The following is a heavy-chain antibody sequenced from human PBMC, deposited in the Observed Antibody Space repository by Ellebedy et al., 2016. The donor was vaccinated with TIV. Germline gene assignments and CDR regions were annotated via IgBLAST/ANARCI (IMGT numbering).Heavy chain of an antibody. CDR3: AREGGLRFFGVQFDY. V-gene: IGHV4-30-4*01. J-gene: IGHJ4*02. CDR1: GGSISSGDYY. Sequence: SETLSLXXTVSGGSISSGDYYWSWIRQPPGKGLEWIGYIYYSGSTYYNPSLKSRVTISVDTSKNQFSLKLSSVTAADTAVYYCAREGGLRFFGVQFDYWGQGTLVTVSS. CDR2: IYYSGST. D-gene: IGHD3-3*01.